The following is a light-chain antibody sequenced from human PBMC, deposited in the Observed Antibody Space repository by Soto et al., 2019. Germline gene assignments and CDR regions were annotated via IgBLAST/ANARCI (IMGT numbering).Light chain of an antibody. CDR3: QQYNDWPLT. CDR2: GAS. Sequence: EIEMTQSPATLSVSPGERATLSCRASQSVSSNLAWYQQKPGQAPRLLIYGASTRATGIPARFSGSGSGTEFTLTISSLQSEDFVVYYCQQYNDWPLTFGGGTKVEIK. V-gene: IGKV3-15*01. J-gene: IGKJ4*01. CDR1: QSVSSN.